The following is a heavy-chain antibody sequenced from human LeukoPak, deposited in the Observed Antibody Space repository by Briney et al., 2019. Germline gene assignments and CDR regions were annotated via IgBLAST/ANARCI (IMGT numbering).Heavy chain of an antibody. Sequence: GGSLRLSCAASGFTFSSYAMHWVRQAPGKGLEWVAVISYDGSNKYYADSVKGRFTISRDNSKNTLYLQMNSLRAEDTAVYYCASGSTDYYYYMDVWGKGTTVTVSS. V-gene: IGHV3-30*04. D-gene: IGHD3-10*01. J-gene: IGHJ6*03. CDR3: ASGSTDYYYYMDV. CDR1: GFTFSSYA. CDR2: ISYDGSNK.